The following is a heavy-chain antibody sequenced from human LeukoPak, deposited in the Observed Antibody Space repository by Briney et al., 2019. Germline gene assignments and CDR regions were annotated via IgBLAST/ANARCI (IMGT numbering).Heavy chain of an antibody. D-gene: IGHD3-22*01. CDR1: GGSVSSGGYY. CDR3: ARENRSGYTVDY. CDR2: IYHSGST. J-gene: IGHJ4*02. Sequence: SETLSLTCTVSGGSVSSGGYYWSWIRQPPGKGLEWIGYIYHSGSTYYNPSLKSRVTISVDRSKNQFSLKLSSVTAADTAVYYCARENRSGYTVDYWGQGTLVTVSS. V-gene: IGHV4-30-2*01.